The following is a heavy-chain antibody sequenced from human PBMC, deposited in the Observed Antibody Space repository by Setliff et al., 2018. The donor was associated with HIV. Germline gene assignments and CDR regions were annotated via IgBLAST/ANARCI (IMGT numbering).Heavy chain of an antibody. D-gene: IGHD2-15*01. CDR1: GYSFSNFA. CDR3: ARVRCSGANCFNWFDF. CDR2: INAGSGNT. J-gene: IGHJ5*01. Sequence: ASVKVSCKASGYSFSNFAIHWVRQAPGQRLEWLGGINAGSGNTRYSQKFQDRLTITRDTSARTVYMELSSLKSEDTAVYYCARVRCSGANCFNWFDFWGQGTPVTVSS. V-gene: IGHV1-3*01.